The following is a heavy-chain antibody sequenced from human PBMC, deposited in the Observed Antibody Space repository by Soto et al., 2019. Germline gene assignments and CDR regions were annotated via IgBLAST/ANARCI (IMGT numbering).Heavy chain of an antibody. CDR2: IIPIFGTA. J-gene: IGHJ1*01. CDR1: GGTFSSYA. CDR3: ARYPTDYGYFPYFQH. V-gene: IGHV1-69*13. D-gene: IGHD4-17*01. Sequence: SVKVSCKASGGTFSSYAISWVRQAPGQGLEWMGGIIPIFGTANYAQKFQGRVTITADESTSTAYMELSSLRSEDTAVYYCARYPTDYGYFPYFQHWGQGTLVTVSS.